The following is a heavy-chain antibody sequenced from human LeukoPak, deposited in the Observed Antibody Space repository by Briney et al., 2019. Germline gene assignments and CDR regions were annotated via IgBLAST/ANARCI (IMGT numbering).Heavy chain of an antibody. J-gene: IGHJ4*02. CDR1: GFTFSSYW. V-gene: IGHV3-30*02. CDR3: AKGEWFGELSFDY. CDR2: IRYDGGNK. Sequence: PGGSLRLSCAASGFTFSSYWMSWVRQAPGKGLEWVAFIRYDGGNKYYADSVKGRFTISRDNSKNTLYLQMNSLRAEDTAVYYCAKGEWFGELSFDYWGQGTLVTVSS. D-gene: IGHD3-10*01.